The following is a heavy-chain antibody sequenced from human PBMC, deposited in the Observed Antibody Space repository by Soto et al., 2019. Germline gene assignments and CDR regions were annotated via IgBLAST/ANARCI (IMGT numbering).Heavy chain of an antibody. D-gene: IGHD4-17*01. J-gene: IGHJ4*02. CDR3: VGTGTTDDY. CDR1: GASVSSGDYY. V-gene: IGHV4-30-4*01. CDR2: IYNSGGS. Sequence: PSETLSLTCTVSGASVSSGDYYWSCIRQPPGKGLEWIGYIYNSGGSYYNPSLKGRLIISIDTSENQFSLRLNSVTAADTAIYYCVGTGTTDDYWGRGTLVTVSS.